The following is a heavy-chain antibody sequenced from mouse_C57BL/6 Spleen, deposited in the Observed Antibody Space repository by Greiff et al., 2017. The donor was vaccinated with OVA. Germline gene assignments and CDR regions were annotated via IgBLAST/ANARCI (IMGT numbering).Heavy chain of an antibody. CDR2: IYPGSGST. CDR3: ARYDYCSSYGVFDY. V-gene: IGHV1-55*01. Sequence: QVQLQQPGAELVKPGASVKMSCKASGYTFTSYWITWVKQRPGQGLEWIGDIYPGSGSTNYNEKFKSKATLTVDTSSSTAYMQLSSLTSEDSAVYYCARYDYCSSYGVFDYWGQGTTLTVSS. J-gene: IGHJ2*01. CDR1: GYTFTSYW. D-gene: IGHD1-1*01.